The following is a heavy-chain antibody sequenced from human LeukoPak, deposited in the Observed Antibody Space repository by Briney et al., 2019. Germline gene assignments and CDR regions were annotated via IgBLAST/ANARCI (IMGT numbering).Heavy chain of an antibody. CDR3: ATANYYGSELDY. D-gene: IGHD3-10*01. CDR1: GYTFTSYG. Sequence: ASVKVSCKASGYTFTSYGISWVRQAPGQGLEWMGWISAYNGNTNYAQKLQGRVTMTTDTSTSTAYMELRSLRSDDTAVYYCATANYYGSELDYWGQGTLVTVSS. CDR2: ISAYNGNT. J-gene: IGHJ4*02. V-gene: IGHV1-18*01.